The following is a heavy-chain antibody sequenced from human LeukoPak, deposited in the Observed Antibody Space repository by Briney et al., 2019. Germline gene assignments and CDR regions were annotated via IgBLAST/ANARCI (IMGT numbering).Heavy chain of an antibody. Sequence: PGGSLRLSCAASGFTFSSYGMSWVRQAPGKGLEWVSAISGSGGSTYYADSVKGRFTISRDNSKNTLYLQMNSLRAEDTAVYYCAKGNMFAVTTNYYYMDVWGKGTTVTVSS. J-gene: IGHJ6*03. CDR1: GFTFSSYG. CDR3: AKGNMFAVTTNYYYMDV. CDR2: ISGSGGST. D-gene: IGHD4-17*01. V-gene: IGHV3-23*01.